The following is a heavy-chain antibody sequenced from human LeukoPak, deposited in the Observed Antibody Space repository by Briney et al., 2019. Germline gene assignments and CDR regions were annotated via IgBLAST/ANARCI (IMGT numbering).Heavy chain of an antibody. CDR1: GGSISSYY. D-gene: IGHD3-16*01. CDR3: ARVGGPSPNWYFDL. Sequence: SETLSLTCTVSGGSISSYYWGWIRQPAGKGLEWIGRIYTSGSTNYNPSLKSQVTMSVDTSKNQFSLKLSSVTAADTAVYYCARVGGPSPNWYFDLWGRGTLVTVSS. J-gene: IGHJ2*01. CDR2: IYTSGST. V-gene: IGHV4-4*07.